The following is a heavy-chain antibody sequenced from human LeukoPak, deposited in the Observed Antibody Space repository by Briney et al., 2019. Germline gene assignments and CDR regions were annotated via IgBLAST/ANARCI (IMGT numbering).Heavy chain of an antibody. CDR1: GFTFSSYA. V-gene: IGHV4-39*07. CDR2: IYYSGST. CDR3: AREEYYYDSSGYYRYFDY. J-gene: IGHJ4*02. D-gene: IGHD3-22*01. Sequence: GSLRLSCAASGFTFSSYAMSWVRQPPGKGLEWIGSIYYSGSTYYNPSLKSRVTISVDTSKNQFSLKLSSVTAADTAVYYCAREEYYYDSSGYYRYFDYWGQGTLVTVSS.